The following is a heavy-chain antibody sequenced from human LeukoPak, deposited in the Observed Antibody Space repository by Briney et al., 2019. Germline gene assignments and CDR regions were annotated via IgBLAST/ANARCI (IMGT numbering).Heavy chain of an antibody. D-gene: IGHD3-16*02. CDR2: IYYSGST. CDR1: GGSISSGGYY. V-gene: IGHV4-31*03. CDR3: ARSPDYDYIWGSYRRYYFDY. Sequence: PSETLSLTCTVSGGSISSGGYYWSWIRQHPGKGLDWIGYIYYSGSTYYNPSLKSRVTISVDTSKNQFSLKLSSVTAADTAVYYCARSPDYDYIWGSYRRYYFDYWGQGTLVTVSS. J-gene: IGHJ4*02.